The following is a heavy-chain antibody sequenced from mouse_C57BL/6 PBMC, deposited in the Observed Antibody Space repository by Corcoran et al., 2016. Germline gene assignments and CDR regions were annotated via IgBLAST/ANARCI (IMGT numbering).Heavy chain of an antibody. J-gene: IGHJ4*01. CDR1: GYTFTTYG. Sequence: QIQLVQSGPELKKPGETVKISCKASGYTFTTYGMSWVKQAPGKGLKWMGWINTYSGVPTYADDFKGRFDFSLETSASTAYLQINNLKNEDTATYFCAIYYSNYDARDYWGQGTSVTVSS. D-gene: IGHD2-5*01. CDR2: INTYSGVP. V-gene: IGHV9-3*01. CDR3: AIYYSNYDARDY.